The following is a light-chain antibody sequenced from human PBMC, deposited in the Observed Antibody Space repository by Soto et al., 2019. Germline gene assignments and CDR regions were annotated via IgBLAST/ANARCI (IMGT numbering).Light chain of an antibody. CDR1: QSVSSSY. CDR3: QQSGT. Sequence: EIVLTQSPGTLSLSPGERATVSCRASQSVSSSYLAWYQHKPGQAPRLLIYRASNRAAGIPDRFSGSGSGTDFTLTTSRLEPEDFAVYYCQQSGTFGQGTKVEIK. CDR2: RAS. J-gene: IGKJ1*01. V-gene: IGKV3-20*01.